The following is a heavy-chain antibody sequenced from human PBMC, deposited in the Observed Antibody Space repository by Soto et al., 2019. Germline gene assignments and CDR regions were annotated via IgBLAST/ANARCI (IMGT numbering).Heavy chain of an antibody. CDR3: ARHDCSSTSCYTFDI. CDR1: GGSFSGYY. J-gene: IGHJ3*02. V-gene: IGHV4-34*01. D-gene: IGHD2-2*02. Sequence: SETLSLTCAVYGGSFSGYYWSWIRQPPGKGLEWIGEINHSGSTNYNPSLKSRVTISVDTSKNQFSLKLSSVTAADTAVYYCARHDCSSTSCYTFDIWGQGTMVTVSS. CDR2: INHSGST.